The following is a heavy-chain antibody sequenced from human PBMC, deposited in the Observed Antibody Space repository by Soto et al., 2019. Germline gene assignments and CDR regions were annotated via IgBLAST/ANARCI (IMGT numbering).Heavy chain of an antibody. CDR1: GGSISSGGYY. CDR3: ASGNMVRGLYYYYYGMDV. CDR2: INCCGNT. J-gene: IGHJ6*02. Sequence: KPSETLSLTCTVSGGSISSGGYYWSWIRQSPGTGLEYIGYINCCGNTYYNPSLKSRVTISVDTSKNQFSLKLSSVTAADTAVYYCASGNMVRGLYYYYYGMDVWGQGTTVTVSS. D-gene: IGHD3-10*01. V-gene: IGHV4-30-4*08.